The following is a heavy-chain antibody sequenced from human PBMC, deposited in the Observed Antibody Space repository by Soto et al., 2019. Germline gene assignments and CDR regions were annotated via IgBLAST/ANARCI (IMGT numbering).Heavy chain of an antibody. CDR1: GGSISSGENF. Sequence: QVPLQESGPGLVKPSQTLSLTCTVSGGSISSGENFWNWIRQSPGKGLEWIGYIHHSGSTYYNPSLKSRLTISVDTSKNQISLKLNSVTAADTAVYYCARDTGTYPYYFDSWGQGTLVTVSS. CDR2: IHHSGST. J-gene: IGHJ4*02. V-gene: IGHV4-30-4*01. D-gene: IGHD1-26*01. CDR3: ARDTGTYPYYFDS.